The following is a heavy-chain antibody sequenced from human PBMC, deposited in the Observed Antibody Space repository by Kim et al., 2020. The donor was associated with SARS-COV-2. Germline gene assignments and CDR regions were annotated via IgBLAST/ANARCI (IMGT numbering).Heavy chain of an antibody. D-gene: IGHD3-16*02. J-gene: IGHJ4*02. CDR3: ARDGGVWGSYRFAKFDY. CDR2: INPSGGST. CDR1: GYTFTSYY. Sequence: ASVKVSCKASGYTFTSYYMHWVRQAPGQGLEWMGIINPSGGSTSYAQKFQGRVTMTRDTSTSTVYMELSSLRSEDTAVYYCARDGGVWGSYRFAKFDYWGQGTLVTVSS. V-gene: IGHV1-46*01.